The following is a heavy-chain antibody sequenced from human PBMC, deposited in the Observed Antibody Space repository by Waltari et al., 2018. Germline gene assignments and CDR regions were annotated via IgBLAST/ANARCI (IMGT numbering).Heavy chain of an antibody. Sequence: EVQLVESGGGLVKPGGSLRLSCAASGFTFSSYSMNWVRQAPGKGLEWFSSISSSSSYIYYAYSVKGRFTISRDNAKNSLYLQMNSLRAEDTAVYYCARSGGDFDYWGQGTLVTVSS. D-gene: IGHD3-10*01. V-gene: IGHV3-21*01. CDR1: GFTFSSYS. J-gene: IGHJ4*02. CDR2: ISSSSSYI. CDR3: ARSGGDFDY.